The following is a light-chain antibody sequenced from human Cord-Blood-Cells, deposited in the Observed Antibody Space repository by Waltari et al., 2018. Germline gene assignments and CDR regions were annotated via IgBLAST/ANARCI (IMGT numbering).Light chain of an antibody. Sequence: ELVLTQSPGTLSLSPGERATLPCRASQSVSRSYLAWYQQKPGQAPRLLIYGASSRATGIPDRFSGSGSGTDFALTISRLEPEDFAVYYCQQYGSAPETFGQGTKVEIK. CDR1: QSVSRSY. V-gene: IGKV3-20*01. J-gene: IGKJ1*01. CDR3: QQYGSAPET. CDR2: GAS.